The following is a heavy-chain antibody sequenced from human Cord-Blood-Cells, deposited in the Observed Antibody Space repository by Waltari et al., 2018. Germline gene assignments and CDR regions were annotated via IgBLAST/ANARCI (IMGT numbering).Heavy chain of an antibody. Sequence: QVQLVQSGAEVKKPGASVKVSCKASGYTFTGYYMPWVRQAPGQGLEWMGWINPNSGGTNYAQKFQGRVTMTRDKSISTAYMELSRLRSDDTAVYYCARDEGANYDSSGYFDYWGQGTLVTVSS. CDR2: INPNSGGT. CDR3: ARDEGANYDSSGYFDY. V-gene: IGHV1-2*02. D-gene: IGHD3-22*01. CDR1: GYTFTGYY. J-gene: IGHJ4*02.